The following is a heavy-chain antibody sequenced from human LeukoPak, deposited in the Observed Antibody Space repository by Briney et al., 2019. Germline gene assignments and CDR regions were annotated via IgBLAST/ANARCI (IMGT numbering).Heavy chain of an antibody. CDR3: ARGRSNLGDAFDI. CDR1: GGTFSSYA. D-gene: IGHD3-16*01. V-gene: IGHV1-69*13. Sequence: SVKVSCKASGGTFSSYAISWVRQAPGQGLEWMGGIIPISGTANYAQKFQGRVTITADESTSTAYMELSSLRSEDTAVYYCARGRSNLGDAFDIWGQGTMVTVSS. CDR2: IIPISGTA. J-gene: IGHJ3*02.